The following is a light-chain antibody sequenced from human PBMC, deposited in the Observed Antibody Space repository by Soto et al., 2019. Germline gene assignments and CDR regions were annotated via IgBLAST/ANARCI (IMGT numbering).Light chain of an antibody. V-gene: IGLV1-40*01. J-gene: IGLJ1*01. CDR1: SSNIGAGYD. CDR3: QSFDSSLSGYV. Sequence: QSVLTQPPSVSGAPGQRVTISCTGSSSNIGAGYDVHWYQQLPGTAPKLLIYGNNNRPSGVPDRFSGSTSGTSASLAITGLQAEDEADYYCQSFDSSLSGYVFGTGTKVTVL. CDR2: GNN.